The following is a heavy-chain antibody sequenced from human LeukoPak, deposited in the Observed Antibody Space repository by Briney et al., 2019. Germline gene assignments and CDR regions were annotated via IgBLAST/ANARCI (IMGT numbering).Heavy chain of an antibody. CDR3: ATGRAAHLFDY. V-gene: IGHV3-7*01. J-gene: IGHJ4*02. CDR1: GFTFSSHW. CDR2: VKQDGSEK. Sequence: GGSLRLSCAAPGFTFSSHWMIWVRQAPGKGLEWVANVKQDGSEKYYVDSVKGRFTISRVIAKNSLYLQMNSLRVEDTAVYYCATGRAAHLFDYWGQGTLVTVSS. D-gene: IGHD6-6*01.